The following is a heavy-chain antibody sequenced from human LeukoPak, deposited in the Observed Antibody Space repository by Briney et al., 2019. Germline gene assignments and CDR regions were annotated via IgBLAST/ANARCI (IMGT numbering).Heavy chain of an antibody. D-gene: IGHD1-14*01. CDR1: GVSISYYY. V-gene: IGHV4-59*01. J-gene: IGHJ6*03. CDR3: ARAFRKFRGYYYYMDV. Sequence: PSETLSLTCTVSGVSISYYYWSWIRQPPGKGLEWIGYIHYSGSTNYNPSLKSRVTILVDTSKNQFSLKLSSVTAADTAVYYCARAFRKFRGYYYYMDVWGKGTTVTVSS. CDR2: IHYSGST.